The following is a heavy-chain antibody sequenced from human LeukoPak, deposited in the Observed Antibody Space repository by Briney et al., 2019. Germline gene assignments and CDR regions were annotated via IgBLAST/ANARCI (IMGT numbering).Heavy chain of an antibody. Sequence: PSETLSLTCAVYVGSFSGHYWSWIRQPPGKGLEWIGEINHSESTNYNPSLKSRVTISVDTSKNQFSLKLSSVTAADTAVYYCARGSIYYDGFEQIYYYGMDAWGQGTTVTVSS. CDR3: ARGSIYYDGFEQIYYYGMDA. D-gene: IGHD3-22*01. CDR1: VGSFSGHY. CDR2: INHSEST. V-gene: IGHV4-34*01. J-gene: IGHJ6*02.